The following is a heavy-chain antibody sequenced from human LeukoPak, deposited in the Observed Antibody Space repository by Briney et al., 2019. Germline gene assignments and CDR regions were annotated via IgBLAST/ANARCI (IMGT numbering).Heavy chain of an antibody. J-gene: IGHJ3*02. CDR1: GFTFSSYS. D-gene: IGHD3-22*01. Sequence: GGSLRLSCAASGFTFSSYSMNWVRQAPGNGLEWVSSISSSSSYIYYADSVKGRFTISRDNAKNSLYLQMNSLRAEDTAVYYCAKERDLYYYDSSGLQTDAFDIWGQGTMVTVSS. CDR2: ISSSSSYI. V-gene: IGHV3-21*01. CDR3: AKERDLYYYDSSGLQTDAFDI.